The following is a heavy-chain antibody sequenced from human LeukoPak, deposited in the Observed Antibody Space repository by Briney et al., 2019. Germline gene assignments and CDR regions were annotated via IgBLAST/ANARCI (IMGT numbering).Heavy chain of an antibody. D-gene: IGHD3-22*01. J-gene: IGHJ4*02. Sequence: SVKVSCKASGGTFSSYAISWVRQAPGQGLERMGRIIPILGIANYAQKFQGRVTITADKSTSTAYMELSSLRSEDTAVYYCARDGNYYDSSGYSTGDLFDYWGQGTLVTVSS. CDR3: ARDGNYYDSSGYSTGDLFDY. CDR2: IIPILGIA. V-gene: IGHV1-69*04. CDR1: GGTFSSYA.